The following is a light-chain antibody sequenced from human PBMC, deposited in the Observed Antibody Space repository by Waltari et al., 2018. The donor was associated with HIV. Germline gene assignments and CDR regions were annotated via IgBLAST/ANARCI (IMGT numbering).Light chain of an antibody. V-gene: IGKV4-1*01. J-gene: IGKJ1*01. CDR3: QQYLNTPGP. CDR2: WAS. Sequence: DIVMTQSPDSLAVSLGEGATINCKSSQNVLYSSNNKNYLAWYQQKPRQPPNLRIYWASTRASGAPKRFRGRGSGKDFNLTNSSLQAEDGAIYCGQQYLNTPGPFGQGTKVEVK. CDR1: QNVLYSSNNKNY.